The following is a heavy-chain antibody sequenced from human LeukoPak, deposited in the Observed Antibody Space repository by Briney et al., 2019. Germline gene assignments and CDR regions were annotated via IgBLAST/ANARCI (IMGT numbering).Heavy chain of an antibody. V-gene: IGHV3-15*01. CDR2: IKSKTDGGTT. Sequence: GGSLRLSCAASGSTFSNAWMKWVRQAPGKGLEWVGRIKSKTDGGTTDYAAPVKGRFTISRDDSKNTLYLQMNSLKTEDTAAYYCQYYYDSSGPYYFDYWGQGTLVTVSS. CDR1: GSTFSNAW. CDR3: QYYYDSSGPYYFDY. D-gene: IGHD3-22*01. J-gene: IGHJ4*02.